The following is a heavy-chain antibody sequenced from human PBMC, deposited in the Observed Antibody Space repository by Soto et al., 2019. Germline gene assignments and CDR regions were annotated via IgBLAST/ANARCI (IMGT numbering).Heavy chain of an antibody. D-gene: IGHD1-1*01. J-gene: IGHJ3*02. CDR3: ARYLWDERVPDVFDM. Sequence: GASVKVSCKASGYTFTAYAVQWVRQAPGQSLEWMGWINAASGKTKYSQKFQGRVTITRDTSATTAYMELTSLRSEDTAVYYCARYLWDERVPDVFDMWGQGTMVTVSS. CDR2: INAASGKT. CDR1: GYTFTAYA. V-gene: IGHV1-3*01.